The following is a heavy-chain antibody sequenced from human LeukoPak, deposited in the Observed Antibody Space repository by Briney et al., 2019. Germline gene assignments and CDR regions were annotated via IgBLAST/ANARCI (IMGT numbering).Heavy chain of an antibody. D-gene: IGHD2-2*01. CDR3: ARDISDCSSTSCSRLHFDY. Sequence: ASVKVSCKASGYTFTGYYMHWVRQAPGQGLEWMGWINPNSGGTNYAQKFQGRVTMTRDTSISTAYMELSRLRSDDTAIHYCARDISDCSSTSCSRLHFDYWGQGTLVTVSS. J-gene: IGHJ4*02. CDR1: GYTFTGYY. CDR2: INPNSGGT. V-gene: IGHV1-2*02.